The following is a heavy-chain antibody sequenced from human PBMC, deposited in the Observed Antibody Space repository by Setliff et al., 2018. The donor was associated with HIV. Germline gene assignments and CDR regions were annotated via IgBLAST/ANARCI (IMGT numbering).Heavy chain of an antibody. CDR2: ISAYNVNT. D-gene: IGHD2-2*01. CDR3: ARGTTPLGWFDP. V-gene: IGHV1-18*01. Sequence: ASVKVSCKASGYTFTSYAMHWVRQAPGQGLEWMGWISAYNVNTNYAQKLQGRVTMTTDTSTSTAYMELRSLRSDDTAVYYCARGTTPLGWFDPWGQGTLVTVSS. CDR1: GYTFTSYA. J-gene: IGHJ5*02.